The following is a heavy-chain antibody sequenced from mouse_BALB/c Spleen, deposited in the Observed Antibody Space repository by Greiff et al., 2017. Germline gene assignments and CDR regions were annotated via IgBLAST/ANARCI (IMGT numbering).Heavy chain of an antibody. CDR1: GFTFSSYA. J-gene: IGHJ2*01. D-gene: IGHD3-2*01. CDR2: ISSGGSYT. V-gene: IGHV5-9-3*01. Sequence: EVQRVESGGGLVKPGGSLKLSCAASGFTFSSYAMSWVRQTPEKRLEWVATISSGGSYTYYPDSVKGRFTISRDNAKNTLYLQMSSLRSEDTAMYYCARRQLGLLFDDWGQGTTLTVSS. CDR3: ARRQLGLLFDD.